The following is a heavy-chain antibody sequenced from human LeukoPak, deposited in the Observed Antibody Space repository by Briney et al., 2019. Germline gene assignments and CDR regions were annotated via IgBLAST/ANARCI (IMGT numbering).Heavy chain of an antibody. CDR1: GFTFSSYS. J-gene: IGHJ4*02. CDR2: ISSSSSYI. D-gene: IGHD2-2*01. V-gene: IGHV3-21*01. Sequence: GGSLRLSCAASGFTFSSYSMNWVRQAPGKGLEWVSSISSSSSYIYYADSVKGRFTISRDNAKNSLYLQMNSLRAEDTAVYYCARDLLPDIVVVPAATPFDHWGQGTLVTVSS. CDR3: ARDLLPDIVVVPAATPFDH.